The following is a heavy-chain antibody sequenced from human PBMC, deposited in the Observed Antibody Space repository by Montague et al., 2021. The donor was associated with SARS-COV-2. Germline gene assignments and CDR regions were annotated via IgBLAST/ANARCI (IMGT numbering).Heavy chain of an antibody. CDR1: GGSFRDSA. CDR3: AGRLPQYTSGWYFDQ. D-gene: IGHD6-19*01. Sequence: SETLSLTCDFAGGSFRDSAWSWIRQPPGKRLEWIGYLSYGGRPIYNPSLESRVSISVDTSKNQFSLRLRSVIAADTAVYYCAGRLPQYTSGWYFDQWGQGTLVAVSS. CDR2: LSYGGRP. V-gene: IGHV4-59*08. J-gene: IGHJ4*02.